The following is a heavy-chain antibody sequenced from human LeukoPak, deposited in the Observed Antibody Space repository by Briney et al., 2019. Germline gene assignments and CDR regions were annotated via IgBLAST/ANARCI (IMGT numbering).Heavy chain of an antibody. V-gene: IGHV3-7*01. D-gene: IGHD2-15*01. CDR3: ATGWSFDS. J-gene: IGHJ4*02. Sequence: GSLRLSCAASGITFSNYWMSWGRQAPGKGLEWVANIKKDGSEKNYVDSVKGRFTISRDNAKNSLYLQMNSLRAEDTAVYYCATGWSFDSWGQGTLVTVSS. CDR2: IKKDGSEK. CDR1: GITFSNYW.